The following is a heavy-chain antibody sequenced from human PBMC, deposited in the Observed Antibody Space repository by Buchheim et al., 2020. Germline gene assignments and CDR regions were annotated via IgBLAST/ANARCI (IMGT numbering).Heavy chain of an antibody. Sequence: QVQLQESGPGLVKPSETLPLTCTVSGGSISSYYWSWIRQPPGKGLEWIGYIYYSGSTNYNPSLKSRVTISVDTSKNQFSLKLSSVTAADTAVYYCARGYCSGGSCLGWYFDLWGRGTL. D-gene: IGHD2-15*01. CDR1: GGSISSYY. J-gene: IGHJ2*01. V-gene: IGHV4-59*01. CDR3: ARGYCSGGSCLGWYFDL. CDR2: IYYSGST.